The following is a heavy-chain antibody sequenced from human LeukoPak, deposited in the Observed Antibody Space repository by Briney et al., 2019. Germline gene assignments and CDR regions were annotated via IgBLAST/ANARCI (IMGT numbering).Heavy chain of an antibody. CDR3: AQGYSSGWFPY. J-gene: IGHJ4*02. D-gene: IGHD6-19*01. Sequence: GGSLRLSCAASGFTFSSYWMSWVRQAPGKGLEWISAISLNGDTTYYADSVKGRFIISRDNSENKLYLQMNSLRTEDTAVYYCAQGYSSGWFPYWGQGSLVSVSS. CDR2: ISLNGDTT. V-gene: IGHV3-23*01. CDR1: GFTFSSYW.